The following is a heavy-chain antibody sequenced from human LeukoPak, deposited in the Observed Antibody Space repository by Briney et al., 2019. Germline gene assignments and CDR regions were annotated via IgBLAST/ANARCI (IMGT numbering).Heavy chain of an antibody. V-gene: IGHV1-2*02. J-gene: IGHJ5*02. CDR1: GYTFTSYD. CDR3: ARGCCSSTKQGNCLWFDP. CDR2: MNPNSGGT. D-gene: IGHD2-2*01. Sequence: GASVKVSCKASGYTFTSYDINWVRQATGQGLEWMGWMNPNSGGTNYAQKFQGRVTMTRDTSISTAYMELSRLRSDDTAVYYCARGCCSSTKQGNCLWFDPWGQGTLVTVSS.